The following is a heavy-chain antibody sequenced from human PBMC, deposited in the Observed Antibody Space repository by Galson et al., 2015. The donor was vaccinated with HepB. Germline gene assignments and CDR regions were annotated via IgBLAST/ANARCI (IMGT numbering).Heavy chain of an antibody. J-gene: IGHJ6*02. Sequence: SVKVSCKASGYTFTNYAMNWVRQAPGRGLEWLGWINTNTGHPTYAQGFIGRFVFSLDASVNTAYLQISSLKAEDSAFYYCARVTSIYYYNSSYSYYYYGMDVWGQGTTVTVSS. V-gene: IGHV7-4-1*02. CDR2: INTNTGHP. CDR1: GYTFTNYA. D-gene: IGHD3-22*01. CDR3: ARVTSIYYYNSSYSYYYYGMDV.